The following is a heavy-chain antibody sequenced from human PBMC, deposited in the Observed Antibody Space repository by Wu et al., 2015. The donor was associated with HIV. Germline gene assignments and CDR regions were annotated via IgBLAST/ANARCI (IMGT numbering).Heavy chain of an antibody. CDR3: VRELGYGHESTGYLRVFDV. V-gene: IGHV1-18*01. CDR2: IVPYNGKI. D-gene: IGHD3-22*01. J-gene: IGHJ3*01. CDR1: GYTFKTYA. Sequence: QVQLVQSGAEVKKPGASVRVSCQASGYTFKTYAITWVRQAPGQGLEWMGWIVPYNGKIQYAQRFEGRVTMTTDTSRNTAYMELKRLRSDDTAVYYCVRELGYGHESTGYLRVFDVWSHGTMITVSS.